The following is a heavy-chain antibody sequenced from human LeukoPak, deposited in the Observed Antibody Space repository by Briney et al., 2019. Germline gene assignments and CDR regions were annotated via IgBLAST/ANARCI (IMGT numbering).Heavy chain of an antibody. Sequence: SQTLSLTCTVSVGSISSGSYYWSWIRQPAGKGLEWIGRIYTSGSTNYNPSLKSRVTISVDTSKNQFSLKLSSVTAADTAVYYCARLPYCSSTRCYDYYYYMDVWGKGTTVTVSS. CDR2: IYTSGST. CDR1: VGSISSGSYY. J-gene: IGHJ6*03. V-gene: IGHV4-61*02. D-gene: IGHD2-2*01. CDR3: ARLPYCSSTRCYDYYYYMDV.